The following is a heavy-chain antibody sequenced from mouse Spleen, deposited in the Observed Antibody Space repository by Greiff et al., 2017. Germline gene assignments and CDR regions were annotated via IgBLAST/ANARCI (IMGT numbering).Heavy chain of an antibody. CDR2: ISYDGSN. Sequence: DVKLQESGPGLVKPSQSLSLTCSVPGYSITSGYYWNWIRQFPGNKLEWMGYISYDGSNNYNPSLKNRISITRDTSKNQFFLKLNSVTTEDTATYYCASVDDGYGFDYWGQGTTLTVSS. J-gene: IGHJ2*01. V-gene: IGHV3-6*01. CDR1: GYSITSGYY. CDR3: ASVDDGYGFDY. D-gene: IGHD2-3*01.